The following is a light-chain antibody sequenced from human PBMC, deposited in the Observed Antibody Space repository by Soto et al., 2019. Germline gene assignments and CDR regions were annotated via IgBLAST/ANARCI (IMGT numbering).Light chain of an antibody. Sequence: QSVLTQPASVSGSPGQSITISCTGTSSDVGGYNYVSWYQQHPGKAPKLMIYDVSNRPSGVSNRFSGSKSGNTASLTISGLQAEDEADYYCSSYPISSTLVFGGGTKLTVL. CDR3: SSYPISSTLV. CDR1: SSDVGGYNY. V-gene: IGLV2-14*03. CDR2: DVS. J-gene: IGLJ2*01.